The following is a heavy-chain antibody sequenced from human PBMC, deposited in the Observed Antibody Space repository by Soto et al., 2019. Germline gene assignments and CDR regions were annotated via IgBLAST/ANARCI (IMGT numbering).Heavy chain of an antibody. V-gene: IGHV4-59*01. CDR3: ARDSGSYYLHFDY. D-gene: IGHD3-10*01. CDR2: IYYSGST. Sequence: SETLSLTCTVSGGSISSYYWSWIRQPPGKGLEWIGYIYYSGSTNYNPSLKSRVTISVDTSKNQFSLKLSSVTAADTAVYYCARDSGSYYLHFDYWGQGTLVTVS. CDR1: GGSISSYY. J-gene: IGHJ4*02.